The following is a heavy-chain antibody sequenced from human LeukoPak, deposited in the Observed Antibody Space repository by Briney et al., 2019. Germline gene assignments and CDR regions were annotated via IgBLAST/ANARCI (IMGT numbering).Heavy chain of an antibody. CDR3: ARVSYDSSGYYRDY. J-gene: IGHJ4*02. Sequence: SETLSLTCTVSGGSISSGGYYWSWIRQHPGKGLEWIGYIYYSGSTYYNPSLKSRVTISVDTSENQFSLKLSSVTAADTAVYYCARVSYDSSGYYRDYWGQGTLVTVSS. D-gene: IGHD3-22*01. CDR2: IYYSGST. V-gene: IGHV4-31*03. CDR1: GGSISSGGYY.